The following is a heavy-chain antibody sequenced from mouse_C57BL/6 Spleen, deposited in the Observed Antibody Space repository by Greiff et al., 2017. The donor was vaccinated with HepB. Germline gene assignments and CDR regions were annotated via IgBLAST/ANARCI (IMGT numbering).Heavy chain of an antibody. CDR2: IDPETGGT. D-gene: IGHD2-3*01. J-gene: IGHJ3*01. CDR3: TFYDGYPGLAY. V-gene: IGHV1-15*01. Sequence: QVQLKESGAELVRPGASVTLSCKASGYTFTDYEMHWVKQTPVHGLEWIGAIDPETGGTAYNQKFKGKAILTADKSSSTAYMGLRSLTSEDSAVYYCTFYDGYPGLAYWGQGTLVTVSA. CDR1: GYTFTDYE.